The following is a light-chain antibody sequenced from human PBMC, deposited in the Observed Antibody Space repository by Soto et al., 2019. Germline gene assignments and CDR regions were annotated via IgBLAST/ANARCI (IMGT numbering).Light chain of an antibody. CDR2: EVS. CDR1: SSDVGGYNY. J-gene: IGLJ1*01. Sequence: QSVLTQPPSVSAAPGQKVTISCSGSSSDVGGYNYVSWYQQHPGKAPKLMIYEVSNRPSGVSNRFSGSKSGNTASLTISGLQAEDEADYYCSSYTSSSTLDVFGTGTKVTVL. CDR3: SSYTSSSTLDV. V-gene: IGLV2-14*01.